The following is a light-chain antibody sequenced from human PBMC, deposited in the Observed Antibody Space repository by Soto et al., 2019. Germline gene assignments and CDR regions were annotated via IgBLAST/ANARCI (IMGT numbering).Light chain of an antibody. CDR2: EGT. CDR1: SSDIGSYNL. V-gene: IGLV2-23*01. CDR3: CSYARGSTVV. Sequence: QSALTQPASVSGSPGQSITISCTGSSSDIGSYNLVSWYQHHPGKAPKLMIYEGTNRPSGVSNRFSGSKSGNTASLTISGLQAEDEADYYCCSYARGSTVVFGGGTKLTVL. J-gene: IGLJ2*01.